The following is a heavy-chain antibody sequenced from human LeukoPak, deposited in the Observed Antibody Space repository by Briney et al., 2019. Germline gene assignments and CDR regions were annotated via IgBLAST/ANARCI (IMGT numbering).Heavy chain of an antibody. CDR3: ATVRKGGYLSPKYYFDY. V-gene: IGHV3-7*03. J-gene: IGHJ4*02. Sequence: GGSLRLSCAASGFTFSTYWMSWVRQAPRKGLEWVANIKQDGSEKYYGDSVKGRFTISRDNAKNSLYLQMNSLRAEDTAVYYFATVRKGGYLSPKYYFDYWSQGTLVTVSS. CDR1: GFTFSTYW. CDR2: IKQDGSEK. D-gene: IGHD3-22*01.